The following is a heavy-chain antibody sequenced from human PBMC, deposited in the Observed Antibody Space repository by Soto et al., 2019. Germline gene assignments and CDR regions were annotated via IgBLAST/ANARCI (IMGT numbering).Heavy chain of an antibody. D-gene: IGHD6-13*01. J-gene: IGHJ6*02. CDR3: ARDAAAQAYYYYGMDV. CDR2: IWYDGSNK. V-gene: IGHV3-33*01. Sequence: PLTLSCSASGFTFSSYGMHWVRQAPGKGLEWVAVIWYDGSNKYYADSVKGRFTISRDNSKNTLYLQMNSLRAEDTAVYYCARDAAAQAYYYYGMDVWGQGTTVTVSS. CDR1: GFTFSSYG.